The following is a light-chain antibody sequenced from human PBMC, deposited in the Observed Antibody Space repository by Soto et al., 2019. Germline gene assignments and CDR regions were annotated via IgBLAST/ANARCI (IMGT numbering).Light chain of an antibody. V-gene: IGKV1-5*03. CDR1: QSITSL. Sequence: DIQMTQSPSTLSASVGDRVTITCRASQSITSLLAWYQQKPGRAPTLLIYKASTLESWVPSRFSGSGSGTEFSLTISSLQPDDSANYYCQQYDSYPLTFGQGTRLEIK. J-gene: IGKJ5*01. CDR3: QQYDSYPLT. CDR2: KAS.